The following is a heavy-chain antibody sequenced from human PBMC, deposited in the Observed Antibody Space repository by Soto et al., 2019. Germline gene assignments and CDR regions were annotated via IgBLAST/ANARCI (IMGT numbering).Heavy chain of an antibody. D-gene: IGHD6-19*01. CDR1: GFTFSSDW. J-gene: IGHJ4*02. V-gene: IGHV3-74*01. Sequence: EVQLVESGGGLVQPGGSLRLSCAASGFTFSSDWMHWVRQAPGKGLVWVSRMNSDGSRTTYADSVKGRFTTSRDNAKNTLYLQMNSLRAEDTAVYYCARGPRGWYGFDYWGQGTLVTVSS. CDR3: ARGPRGWYGFDY. CDR2: MNSDGSRT.